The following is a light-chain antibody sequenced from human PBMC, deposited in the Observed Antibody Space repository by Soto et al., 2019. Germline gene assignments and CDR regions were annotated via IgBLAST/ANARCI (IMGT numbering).Light chain of an antibody. CDR1: QSVSSN. CDR2: AAS. V-gene: IGKV3-15*01. J-gene: IGKJ3*01. CDR3: QRYTNWPFI. Sequence: EIVMTQSPATLSVSPGERATLSCRASQSVSSNLAWYQQKPGQAPRLLIYAASTRAAGIPAGFSGSGSGTEFTLTISSLQSEDFAVYYCQRYTNWPFIFGPGTKVDIK.